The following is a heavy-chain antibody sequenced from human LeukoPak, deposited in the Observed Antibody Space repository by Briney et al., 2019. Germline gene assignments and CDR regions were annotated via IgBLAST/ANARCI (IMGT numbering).Heavy chain of an antibody. J-gene: IGHJ3*02. CDR3: ARESSGYDILTGYYSDDAFDI. CDR1: GFTVSSNY. V-gene: IGHV3-66*01. CDR2: IYSGGST. Sequence: GGSLRLSCAASGFTVSSNYMSWVRQAPGKGLEWVSVIYSGGSTYYADSVKGRFTISRDNSKNTLYLQMNSLRAEDTAVYYCARESSGYDILTGYYSDDAFDIWGQGTMVTVSS. D-gene: IGHD3-9*01.